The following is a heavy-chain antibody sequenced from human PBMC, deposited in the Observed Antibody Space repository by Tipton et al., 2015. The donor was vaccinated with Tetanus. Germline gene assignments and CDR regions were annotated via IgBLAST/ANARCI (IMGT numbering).Heavy chain of an antibody. D-gene: IGHD1-26*01. CDR1: GFPFSDYW. V-gene: IGHV3-74*01. CDR2: IKSDGSDT. J-gene: IGHJ5*02. Sequence: SLRLSCAASGFPFSDYWMHWVRQAPGKRLEWVSHIKSDGSDTHYADSVKGRFTISRDNARSTLFLYMNSLRVDDTAIYFCTRDLHRQWDLDLWGPGALVPVSS. CDR3: TRDLHRQWDLDL.